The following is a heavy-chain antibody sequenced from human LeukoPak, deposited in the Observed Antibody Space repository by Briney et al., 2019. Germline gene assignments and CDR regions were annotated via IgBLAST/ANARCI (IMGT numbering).Heavy chain of an antibody. J-gene: IGHJ3*02. CDR3: ARDPRIAAAGTVAFDI. D-gene: IGHD6-13*01. CDR1: GGSISSGGYY. V-gene: IGHV4-31*03. CDR2: IYYGGST. Sequence: SETLSLTCTVSGGSISSGGYYWSWIRQHPGKGLEWIGYIYYGGSTYYNPSLKSRVTISVDTSKNQFSLKLSSVTAADTAVYYCARDPRIAAAGTVAFDIWGQGTMVTVSS.